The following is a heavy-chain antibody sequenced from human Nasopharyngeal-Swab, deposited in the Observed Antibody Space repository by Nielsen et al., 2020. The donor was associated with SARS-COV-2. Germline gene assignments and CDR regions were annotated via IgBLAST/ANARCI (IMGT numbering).Heavy chain of an antibody. CDR2: FDPEDGET. V-gene: IGHV1-24*01. CDR1: GYTLTELS. Sequence: ASVKVSCKVSGYTLTELSMHWVRQAPGKGLEWMGGFDPEDGETIYAQKFQGRVTMTEDTSTDTAYMELSSLRSEDTAVYYCAAEMDRYYYDSSGYYEGYWGQGTLVTVSS. CDR3: AAEMDRYYYDSSGYYEGY. J-gene: IGHJ4*02. D-gene: IGHD3-22*01.